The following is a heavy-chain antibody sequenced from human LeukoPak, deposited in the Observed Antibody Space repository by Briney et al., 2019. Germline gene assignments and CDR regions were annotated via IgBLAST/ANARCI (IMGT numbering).Heavy chain of an antibody. CDR1: GFTFDDYA. CDR3: AKGGYSSAGGALDI. CDR2: ITWDGGST. Sequence: GGSLRLSCATSGFTFDDYAMHWVRQAPGKGLEWVSLITWDGGSTYYADSVKGRFTISRDNSKNSLYLQVNSLRAEDTALYYCAKGGYSSAGGALDIWGQGTMVTVSS. J-gene: IGHJ3*02. V-gene: IGHV3-43D*03. D-gene: IGHD6-19*01.